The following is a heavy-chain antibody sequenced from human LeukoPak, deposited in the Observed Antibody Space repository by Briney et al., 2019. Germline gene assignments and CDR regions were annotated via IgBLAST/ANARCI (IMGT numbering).Heavy chain of an antibody. J-gene: IGHJ4*02. Sequence: GGSLRLSCAASGFTFSGYSMNWVRQAPGKGLEWVSSISSSSSYIYYADSVKGRFTISRDNAKDSLYLQMNSLRVEDTALYYCARDYDILTGYHSLGYWGQGTLVTVSS. D-gene: IGHD3-9*01. CDR1: GFTFSGYS. CDR3: ARDYDILTGYHSLGY. V-gene: IGHV3-21*01. CDR2: ISSSSSYI.